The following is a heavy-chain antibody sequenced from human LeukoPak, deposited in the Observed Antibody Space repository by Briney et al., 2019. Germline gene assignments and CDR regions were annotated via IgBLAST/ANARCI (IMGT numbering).Heavy chain of an antibody. J-gene: IGHJ4*02. CDR2: ISGSGSGGST. V-gene: IGHV3-23*01. CDR1: GFIFSSYA. Sequence: GGSLRLSCAASGFIFSSYAMSWVRQAPGKGLEWVPSISGSGSGGSTYYADSVKGRFTISRDNSRNTLYLQMNSLRAEDTAVYYCAKSGYNRFDYWGQGTLVTVSS. CDR3: AKSGYNRFDY. D-gene: IGHD5-24*01.